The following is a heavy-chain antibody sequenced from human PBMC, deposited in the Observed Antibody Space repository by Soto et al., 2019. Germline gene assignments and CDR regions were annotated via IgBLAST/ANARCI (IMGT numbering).Heavy chain of an antibody. CDR1: GGSISSYY. CDR2: IYTSGST. CDR3: ARLKGVSGSYYYYYGMDV. J-gene: IGHJ6*02. V-gene: IGHV4-4*07. D-gene: IGHD1-26*01. Sequence: SETLSLTCTVSGGSISSYYWSWIRQPAGKGLEWIGRIYTSGSTNYNPSLKSRVTMSVDTSKNQFSLKLSSVTAADTAVYYCARLKGVSGSYYYYYGMDVWGQGTTVTVSS.